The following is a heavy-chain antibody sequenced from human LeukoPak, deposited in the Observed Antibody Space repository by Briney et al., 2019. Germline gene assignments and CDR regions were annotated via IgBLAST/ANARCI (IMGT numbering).Heavy chain of an antibody. V-gene: IGHV4-59*01. J-gene: IGHJ5*02. Sequence: NPSETLSLTCTVSGGSISSYYWIWLRQPPGKGLEWIGYIYYSGRTNYTPSLKSRVTISVDTSKNQFPLKLSSVTAADTAVYYCARDGSGSGWYNDNWFDPWGQGTLVTVSS. CDR3: ARDGSGSGWYNDNWFDP. CDR2: IYYSGRT. D-gene: IGHD6-19*01. CDR1: GGSISSYY.